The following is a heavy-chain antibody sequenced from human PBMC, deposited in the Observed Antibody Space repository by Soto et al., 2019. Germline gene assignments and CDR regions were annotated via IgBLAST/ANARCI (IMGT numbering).Heavy chain of an antibody. CDR1: GGSISSGGYY. CDR2: IYYSGST. D-gene: IGHD2-2*01. Sequence: SETLSLTCTVSGGSISSGGYYWSWIRQHPGKGLEWIGYIYYSGSTYYNPSLKSRVTISVDTSKNQFSLKLSSVTAVDTAVYYCARDREDCSRTSCRYGMDVWGQGTTVTAP. V-gene: IGHV4-31*03. J-gene: IGHJ6*02. CDR3: ARDREDCSRTSCRYGMDV.